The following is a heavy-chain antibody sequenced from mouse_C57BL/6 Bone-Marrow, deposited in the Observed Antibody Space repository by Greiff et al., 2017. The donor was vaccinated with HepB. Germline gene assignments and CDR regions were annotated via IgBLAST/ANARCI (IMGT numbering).Heavy chain of an antibody. CDR1: EYEFPSHD. Sequence: EVKVVDSGGGLVQPGESLKLSCESNEYEFPSHDMSWVRKTPEKRLELVAAINSDGGSTYYPDTMERRFIISRDNTKKTLYLQMSSLRSEDTALYYCARSYDYDGAWFAYWGQGTLVTVSA. CDR3: ARSYDYDGAWFAY. J-gene: IGHJ3*01. CDR2: INSDGGST. V-gene: IGHV5-2*01. D-gene: IGHD2-4*01.